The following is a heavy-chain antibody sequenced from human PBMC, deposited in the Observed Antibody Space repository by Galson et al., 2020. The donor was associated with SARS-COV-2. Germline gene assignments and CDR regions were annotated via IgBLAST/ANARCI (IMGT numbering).Heavy chain of an antibody. J-gene: IGHJ4*02. V-gene: IGHV4-31*03. D-gene: IGHD2-15*01. CDR2: IYYGGST. Sequence: ASETLSLTCPVSGGSISSGGYYWNWIRQHPGKGLEWIGYIYYGGSTNYNPFLKGRVTISVDTTKNQFSLRLSPVTAADTAVYFCAGTQRGGQLVYLDYWGQGTLVTVSS. CDR3: AGTQRGGQLVYLDY. CDR1: GGSISSGGYY.